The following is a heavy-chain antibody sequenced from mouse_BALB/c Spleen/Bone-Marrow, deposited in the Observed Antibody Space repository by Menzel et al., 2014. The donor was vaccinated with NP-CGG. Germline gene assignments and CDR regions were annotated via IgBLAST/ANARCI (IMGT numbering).Heavy chain of an antibody. J-gene: IGHJ4*01. Sequence: QVQQQQSGAELVRPGVSVKLSCKASGYTFTTYWMHWIKQRPEQGLERIGEINPSNGGTNYNEKFKSKATLTVDTSSSTACMHLNSLTSEDSAVYYCARRLRGYYARINWGQGSSVTGSS. V-gene: IGHV1S81*02. CDR1: GYTFTTYW. CDR3: ARRLRGYYARIN. D-gene: IGHD1-3*01. CDR2: INPSNGGT.